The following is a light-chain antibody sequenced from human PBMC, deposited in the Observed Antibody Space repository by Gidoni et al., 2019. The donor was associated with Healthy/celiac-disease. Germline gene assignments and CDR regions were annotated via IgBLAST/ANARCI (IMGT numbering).Light chain of an antibody. CDR1: QSISSY. CDR2: AAS. CDR3: QQSYSNPWT. V-gene: IGKV1-39*01. Sequence: DIQMTQSPSSLSASVGDRVTITCRASQSISSYLNWYQQKPGKAPKLLIYAASSLQSGVPSRFSGSGSGTDFTLTTISMQPEDFATYYCQQSYSNPWTFGQGTKVEIK. J-gene: IGKJ1*01.